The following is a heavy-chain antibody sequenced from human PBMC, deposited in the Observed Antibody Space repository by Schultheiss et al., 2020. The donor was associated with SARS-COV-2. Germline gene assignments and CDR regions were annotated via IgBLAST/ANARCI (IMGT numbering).Heavy chain of an antibody. CDR3: TTDNCRGDCYLNY. V-gene: IGHV3-15*01. D-gene: IGHD2-21*02. J-gene: IGHJ4*02. Sequence: GGSLRLSCAASGFTFSGSAMHWVRQAPGKGLEWVGRIKSIIAGGTTDYTAPVRGRFTISRDDSKNTLYLQMNGLETEDTAIYYCTTDNCRGDCYLNYWGQGTLVTGSS. CDR1: GFTFSGSA. CDR2: IKSIIAGGTT.